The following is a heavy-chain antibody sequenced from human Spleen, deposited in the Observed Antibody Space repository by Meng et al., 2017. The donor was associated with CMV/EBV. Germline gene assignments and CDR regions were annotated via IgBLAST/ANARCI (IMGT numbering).Heavy chain of an antibody. V-gene: IGHV4-34*01. J-gene: IGHJ5*02. CDR3: ARGDVSTYYYGSGSYRGWFDP. Sequence: QGQLKRWGAGLFKPSETLSLTCAVYGGSFSGYYWSWIRQPPGKGLEWIGEINHSGSTNYNPSLKSRVTISVDTSKNQFSLKLSSVTAADTAVYYCARGDVSTYYYGSGSYRGWFDPWGQGTLVTVSS. D-gene: IGHD3-10*01. CDR1: GGSFSGYY. CDR2: INHSGST.